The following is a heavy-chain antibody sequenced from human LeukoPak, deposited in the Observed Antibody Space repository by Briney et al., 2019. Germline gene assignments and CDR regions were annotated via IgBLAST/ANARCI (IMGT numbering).Heavy chain of an antibody. CDR3: ARYSGDYVGRTMDV. CDR1: GFTFRSYW. Sequence: PGGSLRLSCVVSGFTFRSYWMSWVRQAPGKGLEWVANIKQDVNEKDYLDSVKGRFTISRDNAKNSLYLQMNSLRAEDTAVYYCARYSGDYVGRTMDVWGKGTTVTVSS. J-gene: IGHJ6*03. CDR2: IKQDVNEK. V-gene: IGHV3-7*01. D-gene: IGHD4-17*01.